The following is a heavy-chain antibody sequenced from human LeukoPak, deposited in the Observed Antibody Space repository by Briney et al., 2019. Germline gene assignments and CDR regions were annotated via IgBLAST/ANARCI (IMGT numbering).Heavy chain of an antibody. Sequence: GGSLRLSCADSGFTLSTYAMNWVCQAPGKGLEWVSVIYSGGSTYYADSVKGRFTISRDNSKNTLYLQMNSLRAEDTAVYYCASGYSSGWFDYWGQGTLVTVSS. J-gene: IGHJ4*02. CDR1: GFTLSTYA. CDR3: ASGYSSGWFDY. D-gene: IGHD6-19*01. CDR2: IYSGGST. V-gene: IGHV3-66*01.